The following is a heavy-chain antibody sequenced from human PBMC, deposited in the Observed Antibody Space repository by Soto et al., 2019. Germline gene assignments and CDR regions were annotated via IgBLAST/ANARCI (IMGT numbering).Heavy chain of an antibody. J-gene: IGHJ4*02. CDR2: IYPGDSQT. D-gene: IGHD6-19*01. CDR3: ARQGSSGWYGNY. CDR1: GYNFATYW. Sequence: GESLKISCQGSGYNFATYWIGWVRQMPGKGLEWMGIIYPGDSQTRYSPSLQGQVTMSVDKSISTAYLQWSSLKASDTAMYYCARQGSSGWYGNYWGQGTLVTVS. V-gene: IGHV5-51*01.